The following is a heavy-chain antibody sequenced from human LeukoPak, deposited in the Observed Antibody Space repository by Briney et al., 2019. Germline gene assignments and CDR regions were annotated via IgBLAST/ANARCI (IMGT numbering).Heavy chain of an antibody. V-gene: IGHV3-7*03. Sequence: PGGSLRLSCAASGFTFSSYWMSWVRQAPGKGLEWVANIKQDGSEKYYVDSVKGRFTISRDNAKNSLYLQMNSLRAEHTAVYYCARDLNGYDLEGSPYGDYDYFDYWGQGTLVTVSS. D-gene: IGHD4-17*01. J-gene: IGHJ4*02. CDR1: GFTFSSYW. CDR2: IKQDGSEK. CDR3: ARDLNGYDLEGSPYGDYDYFDY.